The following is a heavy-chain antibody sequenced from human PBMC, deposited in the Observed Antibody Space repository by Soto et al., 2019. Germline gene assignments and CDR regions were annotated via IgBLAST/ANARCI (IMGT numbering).Heavy chain of an antibody. CDR1: GGSFSGYY. D-gene: IGHD6-13*01. Sequence: PSETLSLTCAVYGGSFSGYYWSWIRQPPGKGLEWIGEINHSGSTNYNPSLKSRVTISVDTSKNQFSLKLSSVTAADTAVYYCAEGSSWFHYFDYWGQGTLVTVSS. CDR2: INHSGST. J-gene: IGHJ4*02. V-gene: IGHV4-34*01. CDR3: AEGSSWFHYFDY.